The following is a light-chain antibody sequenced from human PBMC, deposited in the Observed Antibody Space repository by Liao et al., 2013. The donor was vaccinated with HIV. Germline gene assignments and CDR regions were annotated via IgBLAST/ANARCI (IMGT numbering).Light chain of an antibody. CDR3: QAWDSSSAVV. CDR1: KLGDKY. V-gene: IGLV3-1*01. J-gene: IGLJ2*01. Sequence: SYELTQPPSVSVSPGQTASITCSGDKLGDKYACWYQQKPGQSPVVVIYQDSNRPSGIPERFSGSNSGNTATLTISGTQAMDEADYYCQAWDSSSAVVFGGGTK. CDR2: QDS.